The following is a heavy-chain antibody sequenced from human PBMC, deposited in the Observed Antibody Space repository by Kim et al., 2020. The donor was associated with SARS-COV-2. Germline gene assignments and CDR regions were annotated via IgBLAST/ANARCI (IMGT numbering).Heavy chain of an antibody. D-gene: IGHD4-17*01. CDR3: AHRKDYGDYNY. J-gene: IGHJ4*02. V-gene: IGHV2-5*02. CDR2: IYWDDDK. Sequence: SGPTLVNPTQTLTLTCTFSVFSLSTSGVGVGWIRQPPGKALEWLALIYWDDDKRYSPSLKSRLTINNDTSKNQVVLTMTNMDPVDTATYYCAHRKDYGDYNYWGQGTLVTVSS. CDR1: VFSLSTSGVG.